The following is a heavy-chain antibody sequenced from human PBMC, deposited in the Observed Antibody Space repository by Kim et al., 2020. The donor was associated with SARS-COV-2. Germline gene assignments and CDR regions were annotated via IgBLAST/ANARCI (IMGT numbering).Heavy chain of an antibody. Sequence: GGSLRLSCAASGFFFTDCSMHWVRQAPGKGLEWVSSISSSGTYTYYTDSAKGRFTISRDNAKSSLFLQMNSLRADDTAVYFCARPRIGAPGDYYYYEMDVWGQGTTVTVSS. J-gene: IGHJ6*02. CDR2: ISSSGTYT. D-gene: IGHD6-13*01. V-gene: IGHV3-21*06. CDR3: ARPRIGAPGDYYYYEMDV. CDR1: GFFFTDCS.